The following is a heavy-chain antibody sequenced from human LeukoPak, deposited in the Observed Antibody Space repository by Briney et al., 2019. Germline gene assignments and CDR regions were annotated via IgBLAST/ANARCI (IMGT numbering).Heavy chain of an antibody. D-gene: IGHD3-10*01. CDR1: GFTFNSYW. CDR2: IKKGESEK. V-gene: IGHV3-7*01. Sequence: PGVPLRLSCAASGFTFNSYWMSWVRQAPGKGLEGVTNIKKGESEKYYVDSVKSRFTISRDNAKNSLYLQMNSLRAEDTAVYYCARDGYYYGSGSYYKVDFDYWGQGTLVTVSS. J-gene: IGHJ4*02. CDR3: ARDGYYYGSGSYYKVDFDY.